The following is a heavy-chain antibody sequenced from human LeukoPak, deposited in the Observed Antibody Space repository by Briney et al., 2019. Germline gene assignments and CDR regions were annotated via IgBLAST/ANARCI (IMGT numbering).Heavy chain of an antibody. CDR2: INPNSGGT. CDR3: ARGSGSNSPRYLKGDF. J-gene: IGHJ4*02. Sequence: ASVKVSCKASGYTFTGYYMHWVRQAPGQGLEWMGRINPNSGGTNYAQKFQGRVTLTRDTAISTVSIEVTRLTSDDTAIYYCARGSGSNSPRYLKGDFWGQGTLLTVSS. D-gene: IGHD3-10*01. V-gene: IGHV1-2*02. CDR1: GYTFTGYY.